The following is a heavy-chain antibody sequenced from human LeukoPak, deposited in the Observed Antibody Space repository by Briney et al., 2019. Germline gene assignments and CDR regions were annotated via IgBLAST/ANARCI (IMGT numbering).Heavy chain of an antibody. CDR3: ARGAMSTFARFDS. V-gene: IGHV3-53*01. Sequence: PGGSLRLSCAASGFTFSSYSMNWVRQAPGKGLQWLSVIFADDLTYYEDSIKGRFTISRDRSQNTLYLQMKSLRAEDTAVYYCARGAMSTFARFDSWGQGTLVSVSS. J-gene: IGHJ4*02. D-gene: IGHD2/OR15-2a*01. CDR1: GFTFSSYS. CDR2: IFADDLT.